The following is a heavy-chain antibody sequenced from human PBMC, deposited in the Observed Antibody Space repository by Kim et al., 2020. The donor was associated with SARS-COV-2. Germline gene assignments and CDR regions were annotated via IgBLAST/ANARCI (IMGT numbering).Heavy chain of an antibody. J-gene: IGHJ4*02. Sequence: GGSLRLSCAASGFTFSDYYMSWIRQAPGKGLEWVSYISSSGSTIYYADSVKGRFTISRDNAKNSLYLQMNSLRAEDTAVYYCARWGLRYFDWLFGNYWGQGTLVTVSS. CDR1: GFTFSDYY. CDR3: ARWGLRYFDWLFGNY. CDR2: ISSSGSTI. V-gene: IGHV3-11*04. D-gene: IGHD3-9*01.